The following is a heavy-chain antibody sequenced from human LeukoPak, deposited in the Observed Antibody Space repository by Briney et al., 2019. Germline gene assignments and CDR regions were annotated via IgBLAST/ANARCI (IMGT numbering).Heavy chain of an antibody. J-gene: IGHJ6*02. CDR3: ARDSSIAAAGTSNYYYYYGMDV. V-gene: IGHV4-59*01. CDR2: IYYSGRT. CDR1: GGSFSGYY. D-gene: IGHD6-13*01. Sequence: PSETLSLTCAVYGGSFSGYYWSWIRQPPGKGLEWIGYIYYSGRTNYNPSLKSRVTISVDTSKNQFSLKLSSVTAADTAVYYCARDSSIAAAGTSNYYYYYGMDVWGQGTTVTVSS.